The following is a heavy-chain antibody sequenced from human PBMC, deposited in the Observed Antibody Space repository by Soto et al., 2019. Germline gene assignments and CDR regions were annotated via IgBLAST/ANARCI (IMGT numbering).Heavy chain of an antibody. J-gene: IGHJ4*02. D-gene: IGHD2-8*01. CDR3: WREMVYGHN. CDR1: GFTFSSYA. CDR2: ISYEGSNK. V-gene: IGHV3-30-3*01. Sequence: QVQLVESGGGVDQPGRSLRLSCAASGFTFSSYAMHWVRQAPGKGLEWVAVISYEGSNKYYADSVKGRFTISRDNSKNTLYLQMNSLRAEETAVYYCWREMVYGHNWGQGTLVPVSS.